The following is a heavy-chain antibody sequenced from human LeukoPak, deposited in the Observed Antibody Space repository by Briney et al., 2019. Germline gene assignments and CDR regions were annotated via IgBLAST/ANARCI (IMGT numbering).Heavy chain of an antibody. CDR2: TYYRSKWYN. CDR1: GDSVCSNSAA. CDR3: ARGQWGLYAAAFDL. D-gene: IGHD6-19*01. Sequence: SQTLSLTCAVSGDSVCSNSAAWNWIRQSPSRGREWLGRTYYRSKWYNEYALSVRSRITINPDTSKNQLSLQLNSVTPEDTAVYYCARGQWGLYAAAFDLWGQGTMVTVSS. V-gene: IGHV6-1*01. J-gene: IGHJ3*01.